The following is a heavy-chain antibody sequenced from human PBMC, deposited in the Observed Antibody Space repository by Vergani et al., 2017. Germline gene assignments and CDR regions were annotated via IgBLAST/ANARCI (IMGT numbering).Heavy chain of an antibody. Sequence: VQLVESGGGVVQPGRSLRLSCAASGFTVSSNYMSWVRQAPGKGLEWVSVIYSGGSTYYADSVKGRFTISRDNSKNTLYLQMNSLRAEDTAVYYCARGSYDSSGYYFRPVDYWGQGTLVTVSS. CDR1: GFTVSSNY. V-gene: IGHV3-66*02. D-gene: IGHD3-22*01. CDR2: IYSGGST. J-gene: IGHJ4*02. CDR3: ARGSYDSSGYYFRPVDY.